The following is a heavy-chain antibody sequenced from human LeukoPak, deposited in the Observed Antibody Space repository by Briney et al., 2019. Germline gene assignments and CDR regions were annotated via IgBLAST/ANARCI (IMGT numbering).Heavy chain of an antibody. J-gene: IGHJ4*02. CDR1: KFTFSSYE. Sequence: PGGSLRLSCAASKFTFSSYEMNWVRQAPGTGLEWVANINQDGSEKYYVDSVKGRFTISRDNAKNSLYLQMNSLRAEDTAVYYCASHYYDSSGYYGGFDYWGQGTLVTVSS. CDR3: ASHYYDSSGYYGGFDY. CDR2: INQDGSEK. D-gene: IGHD3-22*01. V-gene: IGHV3-7*02.